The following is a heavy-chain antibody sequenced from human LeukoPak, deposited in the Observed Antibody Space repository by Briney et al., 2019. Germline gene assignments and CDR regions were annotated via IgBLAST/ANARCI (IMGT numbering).Heavy chain of an antibody. V-gene: IGHV4-61*02. J-gene: IGHJ3*02. CDR3: ARADIVVVPAAIRLDAFDI. D-gene: IGHD2-2*02. CDR2: IYTSGST. Sequence: SETLSLTCTVSGYSISSGSYYWSWIRQPAGKGLEWIGRIYTSGSTNYNPSLKSRVTISVDTSKNQFSLKLSSVTAADTAVYYCARADIVVVPAAIRLDAFDIWGQGTMVTVSS. CDR1: GYSISSGSYY.